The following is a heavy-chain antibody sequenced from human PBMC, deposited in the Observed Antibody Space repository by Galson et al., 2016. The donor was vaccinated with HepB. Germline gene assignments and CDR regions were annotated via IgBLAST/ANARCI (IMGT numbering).Heavy chain of an antibody. V-gene: IGHV3-15*05. J-gene: IGHJ3*01. CDR2: TKGEADGGTI. D-gene: IGHD6-19*01. Sequence: SLRLSCAASGFTFNHAWMNWVRQAPGKGLEWVGRTKGEADGGTIDYAAPVKGRFSISRADSKNTLFLQMTSLQTEDTAGYYCWARGLGVADDDAFDVWGRGTMVTVSS. CDR1: GFTFNHAW. CDR3: WARGLGVADDDAFDV.